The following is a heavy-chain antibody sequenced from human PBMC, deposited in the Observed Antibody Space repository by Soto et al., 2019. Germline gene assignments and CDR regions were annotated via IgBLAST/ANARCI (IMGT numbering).Heavy chain of an antibody. V-gene: IGHV3-23*01. J-gene: IGHJ4*02. D-gene: IGHD6-19*01. CDR1: GFTFSSYA. Sequence: GGSLRLSCAASGFTFSSYAMSWVRQAPGKGLEWVSAISGSGGSTYYADTVKGRFTISRDNSKNTLYLQMNSLRAEDTVVYYCAKDRRAVAALGIPDYWGQGTLVTVSS. CDR3: AKDRRAVAALGIPDY. CDR2: ISGSGGST.